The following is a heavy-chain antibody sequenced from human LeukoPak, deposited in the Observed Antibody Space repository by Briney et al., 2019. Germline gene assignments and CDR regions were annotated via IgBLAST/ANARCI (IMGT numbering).Heavy chain of an antibody. J-gene: IGHJ4*02. CDR2: INPCAGKT. V-gene: IGHV1-46*01. CDR1: GYTLSSYD. Sequence: ASVKVSCKASGYTLSSYDMHGVRQAPRQRLEWMDIINPCAGKTDYARKFQGRVTVSRDKSTSTLYVELSSLTSEDTAVYYCARVPNLRYYLDYWGEGSLVTV. D-gene: IGHD2-8*01. CDR3: ARVPNLRYYLDY.